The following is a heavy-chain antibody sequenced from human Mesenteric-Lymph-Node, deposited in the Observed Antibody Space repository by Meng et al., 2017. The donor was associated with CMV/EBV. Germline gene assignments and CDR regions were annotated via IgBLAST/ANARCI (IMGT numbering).Heavy chain of an antibody. D-gene: IGHD2-15*01. CDR2: INHSGST. CDR3: ARVVGYCSGGSCSYGWFDY. Sequence: SETLSLTCAVYGGSFSDYYWSWIRQPPGKGLEWIGEINHSGSTNYNPSLKSRVTVSLDTSKNQFSLKLSSVTAADTAVYYCARVVGYCSGGSCSYGWFDYWGQGTLVTVSS. CDR1: GGSFSDYY. V-gene: IGHV4-34*01. J-gene: IGHJ4*02.